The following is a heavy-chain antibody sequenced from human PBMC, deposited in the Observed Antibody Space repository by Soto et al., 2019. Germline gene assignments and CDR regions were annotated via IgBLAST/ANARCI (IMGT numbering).Heavy chain of an antibody. CDR2: ISWNSGQL. Sequence: EVHLVESGGGLVQPARPLRLSCEASGFNFENYAMHWVRQVPGKGLEWVSAISWNSGQLDYADSVRGRFTISRDNGKNSLYLEMNSLRPDDTALYFCAKDKSTGEYSYYRYMDVWGRGTTVIVSS. J-gene: IGHJ6*03. D-gene: IGHD4-17*01. CDR1: GFNFENYA. V-gene: IGHV3-9*01. CDR3: AKDKSTGEYSYYRYMDV.